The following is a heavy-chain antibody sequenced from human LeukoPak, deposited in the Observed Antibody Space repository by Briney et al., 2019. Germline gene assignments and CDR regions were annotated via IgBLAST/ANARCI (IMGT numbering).Heavy chain of an antibody. V-gene: IGHV3-74*01. CDR3: ARVFRSSGSYSRYFDL. Sequence: PGGSLRLSCAASGFTFSSYWMHWVRQAPGKGLVWVSRINSDGSSTSYADSVKGRFTISRDNAKNTLYLQMNSLRAEDTAVYYCARVFRSSGSYSRYFDLWGRGTLVTVSS. D-gene: IGHD1-26*01. CDR1: GFTFSSYW. CDR2: INSDGSST. J-gene: IGHJ2*01.